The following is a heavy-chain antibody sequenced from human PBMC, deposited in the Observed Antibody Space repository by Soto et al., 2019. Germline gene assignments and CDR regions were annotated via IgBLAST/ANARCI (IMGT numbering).Heavy chain of an antibody. CDR3: ARRIAVATYDY. CDR2: ISYDGSNK. CDR1: GFTFSSYA. J-gene: IGHJ4*02. Sequence: GGSLRLSCAASGFTFSSYAMHWVRQAPGKGLEWVAVISYDGSNKYYADSVKGRFTISRDNSKNTLYLQMNSLRAEDTAVYYCARRIAVATYDYWGQGTLVTVSS. D-gene: IGHD6-19*01. V-gene: IGHV3-30-3*01.